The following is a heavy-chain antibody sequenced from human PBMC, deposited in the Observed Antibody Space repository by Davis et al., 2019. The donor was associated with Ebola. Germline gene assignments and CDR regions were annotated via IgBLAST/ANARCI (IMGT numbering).Heavy chain of an antibody. V-gene: IGHV3-23*01. CDR1: GFTFASYA. Sequence: GESLKISCAASGFTFASYAMSWVRQAPGMGLEWVSGISGSGGLTYYADSVKGRFTIARDNSKNTLYLQMDRLRAEDTAVYYCAKKGGGFGFDFWGQGTLVTFSS. CDR2: ISGSGGLT. J-gene: IGHJ4*02. CDR3: AKKGGGFGFDF. D-gene: IGHD3-16*01.